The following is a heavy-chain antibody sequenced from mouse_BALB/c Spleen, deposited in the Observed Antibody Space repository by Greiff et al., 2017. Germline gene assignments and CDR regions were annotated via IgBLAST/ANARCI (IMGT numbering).Heavy chain of an antibody. V-gene: IGHV1-5*01. J-gene: IGHJ1*01. Sequence: VQLQQSGTVLARPGASVKMSCKASGYTFTSYWMHWVKQRPGQGLEWIGAIYPGNSDTSYNQKFKGKAKLTAVTSTSTAYMELSSLTNEDSAVYYCTRALGRGSYWYFDVWGAGTTVTVSS. CDR1: GYTFTSYW. D-gene: IGHD4-1*01. CDR2: IYPGNSDT. CDR3: TRALGRGSYWYFDV.